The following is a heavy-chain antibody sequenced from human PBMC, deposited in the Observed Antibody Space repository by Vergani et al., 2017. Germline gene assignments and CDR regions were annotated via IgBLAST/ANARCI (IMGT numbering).Heavy chain of an antibody. CDR3: ARAGTGLVPKRFYYYGMDV. V-gene: IGHV4-34*01. D-gene: IGHD6-6*01. Sequence: QVQLQQWGAGLLKPSETLSLTCAVYGGSSSGYYWSWIRQPPGKGLEWIGEINHSGSTNYNPSLKSRVTISVDTSKNQFSLKLSSVTAADTAVYYCARAGTGLVPKRFYYYGMDVWGQGTTVTVSS. CDR1: GGSSSGYY. CDR2: INHSGST. J-gene: IGHJ6*02.